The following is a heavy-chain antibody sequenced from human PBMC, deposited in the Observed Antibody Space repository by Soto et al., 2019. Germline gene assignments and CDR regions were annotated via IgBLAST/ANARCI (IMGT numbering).Heavy chain of an antibody. V-gene: IGHV3-23*01. CDR2: ISGSGGST. D-gene: IGHD4-17*01. Sequence: GGSLRLSCAASGFTFSSYAMSWVRQAPGKGLEWVSAISGSGGSTYYADSVKGRFTISRDNSKNTLYLQMNSLRAEDTAVYYCAKAVSVTTYYYYYYMDVWGKGTKVTVSS. CDR3: AKAVSVTTYYYYYYMDV. CDR1: GFTFSSYA. J-gene: IGHJ6*03.